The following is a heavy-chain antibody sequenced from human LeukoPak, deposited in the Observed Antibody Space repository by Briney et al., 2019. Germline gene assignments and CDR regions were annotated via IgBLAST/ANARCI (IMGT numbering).Heavy chain of an antibody. V-gene: IGHV3-13*01. CDR3: IRGGIQVSGIDAFDI. J-gene: IGHJ3*02. Sequence: PGGSLILSCAASGFTFSSYDMHWVRQAPGRGLEWVSAIGIAGDTYYPDSVKGRFTISRENAKNSMYLQMNSLKDGDTAVYYCIRGGIQVSGIDAFDIWGQGTMVTVSS. CDR1: GFTFSSYD. D-gene: IGHD5/OR15-5a*01. CDR2: IGIAGDT.